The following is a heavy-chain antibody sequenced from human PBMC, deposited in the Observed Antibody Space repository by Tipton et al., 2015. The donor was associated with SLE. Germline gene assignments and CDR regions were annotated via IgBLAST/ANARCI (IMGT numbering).Heavy chain of an antibody. V-gene: IGHV4-59*11. J-gene: IGHJ2*01. CDR2: IYFGGST. D-gene: IGHD3-16*01. CDR3: ARGDSADL. Sequence: TLSLTCTVSGGSISPHYWSWIRQPPGKGLEWIGYIYFGGSTTYNPSLKSRVTISVDTSKNQFSLRLTSVTAADTAVYYCARGDSADLWGRGTLVTVSS. CDR1: GGSISPHY.